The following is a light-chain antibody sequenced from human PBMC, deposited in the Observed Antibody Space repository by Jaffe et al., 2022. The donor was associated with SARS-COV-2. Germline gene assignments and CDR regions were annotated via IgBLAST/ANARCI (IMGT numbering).Light chain of an antibody. V-gene: IGKV1-33*01. CDR1: QDISNY. CDR2: DAS. J-gene: IGKJ2*01. CDR3: QQYDDLPYT. Sequence: DIQMTQSPSSLSASVGDRVTITCQASQDISNYLNWYQQKPGKAPKLLIYDASNLATGVPSRFSGSGSGTDFSFTIYSLQPEDIAAYYCQQYDDLPYTFGQGTNLEIK.